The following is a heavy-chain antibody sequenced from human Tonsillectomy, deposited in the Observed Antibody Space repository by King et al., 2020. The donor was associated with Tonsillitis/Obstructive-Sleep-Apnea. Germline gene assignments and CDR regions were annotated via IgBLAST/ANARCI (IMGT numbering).Heavy chain of an antibody. Sequence: VQLVESGGGLVQPGRSLRLSCLASGFTFGDYPMSWVRQTPGKGLEWISFIRNKAYGGTTEYAASVKGRFTVSRDDSKSTAYLQMNSLKTEDTAVYYCARDWFSGWYGASGYWGQGTLVTVSS. CDR3: ARDWFSGWYGASGY. D-gene: IGHD6-19*01. CDR2: IRNKAYGGTT. V-gene: IGHV3-49*04. CDR1: GFTFGDYP. J-gene: IGHJ4*02.